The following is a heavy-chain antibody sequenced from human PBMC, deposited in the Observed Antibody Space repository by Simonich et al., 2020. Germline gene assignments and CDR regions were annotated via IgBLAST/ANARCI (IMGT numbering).Heavy chain of an antibody. J-gene: IGHJ6*03. CDR1: GYTFTGYY. CDR3: ARGGVQYYYYYMDV. V-gene: IGHV1-2*02. Sequence: QVQLVQSGAEVKKPGASVKVSCKASGYTFTGYYMPWVRQAPGQGLEWMGWNNPNSGGTNYAQKVKGRVTMTRETSISTAYMELSRLRSDDTAVYYCARGGVQYYYYYMDVWGKGTTVTVSS. CDR2: NNPNSGGT. D-gene: IGHD3-3*01.